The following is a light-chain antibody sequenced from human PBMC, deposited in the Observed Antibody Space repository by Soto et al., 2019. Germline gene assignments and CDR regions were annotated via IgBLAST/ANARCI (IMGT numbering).Light chain of an antibody. J-gene: IGKJ1*01. CDR1: QSVPSNS. CDR2: DAS. V-gene: IGKV3-20*01. CDR3: QQYGSSPVT. Sequence: EIVLEQSPGNLSLSPGERAPLSCRASQSVPSNSLAWYQQKPGQAPRLLIYDASSRAAGIADRFSGSGFGTDFTLTISRLEAEDFAVYYCQQYGSSPVTFGQGTKVDI.